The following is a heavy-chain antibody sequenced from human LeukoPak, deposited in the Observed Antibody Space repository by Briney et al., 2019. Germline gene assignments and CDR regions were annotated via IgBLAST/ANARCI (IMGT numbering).Heavy chain of an antibody. J-gene: IGHJ4*02. CDR1: GGSISSSSYY. Sequence: SETLSLTCTVSGGSISSSSYYWGWIRQPPGKGLEWIGSIYYSGSTYYNPSLKSRVTISVDTSKNQFSLKLSSVTAADTAVYYCARLSIFGVVIPNSFDYWGQGTLVTVSP. V-gene: IGHV4-39*01. CDR2: IYYSGST. D-gene: IGHD3-3*01. CDR3: ARLSIFGVVIPNSFDY.